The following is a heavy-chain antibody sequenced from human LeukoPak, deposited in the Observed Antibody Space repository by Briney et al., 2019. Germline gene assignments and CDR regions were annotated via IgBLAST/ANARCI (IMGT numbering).Heavy chain of an antibody. Sequence: SETLSLTCAVSGYSISSGYYWGWIRQPPGKGLEWIGEINHSGSTNYNPSLRSRVTISVDTSKNQFSLKLSSVTAADTAVYYCARGSAYYDSSGFDYWGQGTLVTVSS. J-gene: IGHJ4*02. D-gene: IGHD3-22*01. CDR3: ARGSAYYDSSGFDY. CDR1: GYSISSGYY. V-gene: IGHV4-38-2*01. CDR2: INHSGST.